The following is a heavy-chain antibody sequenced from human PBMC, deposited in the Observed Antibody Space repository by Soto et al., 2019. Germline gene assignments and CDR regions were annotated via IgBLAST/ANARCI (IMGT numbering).Heavy chain of an antibody. CDR3: AKALRYFDLLLRPWNSMDV. Sequence: EVQLLESGGGLVQPGGSLRLSCAASGFTSSNYAMSWVRQAPGKGLEWVSTISGSGDSTYYADSVKGRFTISRDNYRNTLYLQMNSLRAEDTAVYYCAKALRYFDLLLRPWNSMDVWGQGTTVTVSS. V-gene: IGHV3-23*01. J-gene: IGHJ6*02. CDR2: ISGSGDST. CDR1: GFTSSNYA. D-gene: IGHD3-9*01.